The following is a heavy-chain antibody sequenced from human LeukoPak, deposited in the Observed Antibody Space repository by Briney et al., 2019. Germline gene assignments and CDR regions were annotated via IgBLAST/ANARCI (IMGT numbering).Heavy chain of an antibody. D-gene: IGHD6-19*01. J-gene: IGHJ4*02. Sequence: GGSLRLSCAASGFTFDDYAMHWVRHAPGKGLEWVSGISWNSGSIVYADSVKGRFTISRDNAKTSLYLQMNSLRAEDTALYYCTKDISAGYSSGPDYWGQGTLVTVSS. CDR1: GFTFDDYA. V-gene: IGHV3-9*01. CDR3: TKDISAGYSSGPDY. CDR2: ISWNSGSI.